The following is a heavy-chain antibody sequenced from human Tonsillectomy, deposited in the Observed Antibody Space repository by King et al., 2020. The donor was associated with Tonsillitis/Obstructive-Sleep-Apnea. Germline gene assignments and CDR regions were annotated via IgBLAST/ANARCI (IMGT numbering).Heavy chain of an antibody. J-gene: IGHJ5*02. CDR3: ARSYLSSPLYNWVDP. CDR1: GGSFSGYY. Sequence: HVQLQQWGAGLLKPSETLSLTCAVYGGSFSGYYWSWIRQPPGKGLEWIGEINHSGSTNYNPSLKSRVTISVDTSKNQFSLKLSSVTAADTAVYYCARSYLSSPLYNWVDPWGQGTLVTVSS. CDR2: INHSGST. V-gene: IGHV4-34*01. D-gene: IGHD6-6*01.